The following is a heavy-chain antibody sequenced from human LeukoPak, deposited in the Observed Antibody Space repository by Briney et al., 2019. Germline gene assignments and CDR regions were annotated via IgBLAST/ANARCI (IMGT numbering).Heavy chain of an antibody. CDR3: VARSGIPSIDY. CDR2: IYTSGST. Sequence: TSETLSLTCTVSGGSISSYYWSWIRQPAGKGLEWIGRIYTSGSTNYNPSLKSRVTMSVDTSKNQFSLKLSSVTAADTAVYYCVARSGIPSIDYWGQGTLVTVSS. D-gene: IGHD1-26*01. J-gene: IGHJ4*02. CDR1: GGSISSYY. V-gene: IGHV4-4*07.